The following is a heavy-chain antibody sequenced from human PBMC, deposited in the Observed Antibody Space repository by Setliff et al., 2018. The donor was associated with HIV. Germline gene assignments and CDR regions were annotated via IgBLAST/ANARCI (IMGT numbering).Heavy chain of an antibody. V-gene: IGHV1-69*13. J-gene: IGHJ3*02. D-gene: IGHD1-26*01. CDR1: GDTLSSYA. CDR3: ARASGGNSVENGFDI. Sequence: SVKVSCKTSGDTLSSYAITWVRQAPGQGLEWMGRIIPIFGTADYAQKFQGRVTLTADESTSIAYMELNSLRSEDTAVYYCARASGGNSVENGFDIWGQGTMVTVSS. CDR2: IIPIFGTA.